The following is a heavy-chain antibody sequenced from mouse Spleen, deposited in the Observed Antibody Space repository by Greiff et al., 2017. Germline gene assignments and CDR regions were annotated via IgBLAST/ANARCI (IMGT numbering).Heavy chain of an antibody. Sequence: VQLQQSGAELARPGASVKMSCKASGYTFTSYTMHWVKQRPGQGLEWIGYINPRSGYTNYNQKFKDKATLTADKSSSTAYMQLSSLTSEDSAVYYCARGRITTVVTPGFAYWGQGTLVTVSA. CDR1: GYTFTSYT. D-gene: IGHD1-1*01. J-gene: IGHJ3*01. CDR2: INPRSGYT. CDR3: ARGRITTVVTPGFAY. V-gene: IGHV1-4*01.